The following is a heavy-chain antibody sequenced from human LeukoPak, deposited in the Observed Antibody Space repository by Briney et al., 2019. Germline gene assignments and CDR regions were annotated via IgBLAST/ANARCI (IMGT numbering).Heavy chain of an antibody. CDR3: TRGAGWLIDY. V-gene: IGHV4-59*01. J-gene: IGHJ4*02. D-gene: IGHD3-16*01. CDR2: IHNSGTS. CDR1: DDSISDYY. Sequence: SETLSLTCTVSDDSISDYYRGWVRQPPGKGLEWMGYIHNSGTSTYNLSLTSRVTISADTSKNQFSLKLNSMTTADTAVYYCTRGAGWLIDYWGQGILVTVSS.